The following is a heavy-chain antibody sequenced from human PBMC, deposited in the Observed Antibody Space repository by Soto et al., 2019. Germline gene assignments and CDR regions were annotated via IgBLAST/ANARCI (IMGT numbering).Heavy chain of an antibody. CDR2: IFPLTDIT. CDR3: ARGPLVVLNYFES. V-gene: IGHV1-69*02. J-gene: IGHJ4*02. Sequence: QVQLVQSGTEVKKPGSSVKVSCKASGGTFRNYPINWVRQAPGQGLEWMGSIFPLTDITDYAQNFQARLTISADKSTSTAYMELSSLTSDDTAMYFWARGPLVVLNYFESWGQGTLVTVSS. CDR1: GGTFRNYP.